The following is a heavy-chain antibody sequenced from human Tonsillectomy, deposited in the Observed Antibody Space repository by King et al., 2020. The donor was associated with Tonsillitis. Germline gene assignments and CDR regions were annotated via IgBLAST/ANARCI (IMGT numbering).Heavy chain of an antibody. D-gene: IGHD3-10*01. CDR3: TRLRLWFGGHLDV. CDR2: IRGKAYXGTT. Sequence: QLVQSGGGLVQPGRSLRLSCTGSGFTFGDYTMSWFRQAPGKGLEWVGFIRGKAYXGTTEYAASVKGRFTISRDDSKSIAYLQMNSLKTEDTAVYYCTRLRLWFGGHLDVWGQGTTVTVSS. J-gene: IGHJ6*02. CDR1: GFTFGDYT. V-gene: IGHV3-49*03.